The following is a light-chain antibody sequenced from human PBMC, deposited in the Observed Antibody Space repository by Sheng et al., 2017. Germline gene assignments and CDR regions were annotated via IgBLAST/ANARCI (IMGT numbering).Light chain of an antibody. CDR1: QGISSY. Sequence: DIQLTQSPSFLSASVGDRVTITCRASQGISSYLAWYQQKPGKAPKLLIYAASTLQSGVPSRFSGSGSGTEFTLTISSLQPEDFATYYCQREWHTFGQGTKLEIK. J-gene: IGKJ2*01. CDR3: QREWHT. V-gene: IGKV1-9*01. CDR2: AAS.